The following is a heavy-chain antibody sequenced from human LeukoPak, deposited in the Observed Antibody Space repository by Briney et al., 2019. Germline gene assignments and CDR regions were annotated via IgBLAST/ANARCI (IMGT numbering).Heavy chain of an antibody. D-gene: IGHD6-6*01. CDR2: MNPNSGNT. V-gene: IGHV1-8*01. Sequence: VASVKLSCTASGYTFTSYDINWSRQPNGPGLELMGCMNPNSGNTGYAQKFQGRVTMTRNTSISTAYMELSSLRSEDTAVYYCARVVAARLYNWFDPWGQGTLVTVSS. CDR1: GYTFTSYD. CDR3: ARVVAARLYNWFDP. J-gene: IGHJ5*02.